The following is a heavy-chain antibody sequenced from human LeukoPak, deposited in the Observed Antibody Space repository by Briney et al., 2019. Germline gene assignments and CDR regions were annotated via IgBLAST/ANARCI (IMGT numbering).Heavy chain of an antibody. V-gene: IGHV4-34*01. CDR3: ARGGITIFRYFDY. CDR1: GGSFSGYY. D-gene: IGHD3-9*01. CDR2: INHSGST. Sequence: SETLSLTCAVYGGSFSGYYWSCVRQPPGKGLEWIGEINHSGSTNYNPSLKSRVTISVDTSKNQFSLKLSSVTAADTAVYYCARGGITIFRYFDYWGQGTLVTVSS. J-gene: IGHJ4*02.